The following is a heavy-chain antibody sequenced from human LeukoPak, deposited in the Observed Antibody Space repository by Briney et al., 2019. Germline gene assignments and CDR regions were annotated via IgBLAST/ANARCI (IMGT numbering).Heavy chain of an antibody. J-gene: IGHJ4*02. D-gene: IGHD3-22*01. Sequence: PSETLSLTCTVSGGSISSYYWGWIRQPPGKGLEWIGSIYYSGSTYYNPSLKSRVTISVDTSKDQFSLKLSSVTAADTAVYYCARRYHYDSSGYYPFDYWGQGTLVTVSS. V-gene: IGHV4-39*01. CDR1: GGSISSYY. CDR3: ARRYHYDSSGYYPFDY. CDR2: IYYSGST.